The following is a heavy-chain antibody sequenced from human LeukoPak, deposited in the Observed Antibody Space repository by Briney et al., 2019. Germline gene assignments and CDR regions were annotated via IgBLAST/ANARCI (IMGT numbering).Heavy chain of an antibody. CDR2: SSGSGGST. CDR3: AKVGYCSSTSCLYSSGYSLDY. J-gene: IGHJ4*02. V-gene: IGHV3-23*01. CDR1: GFTFSSYA. Sequence: GGSLRLSCAASGFTFSSYAMSWVRQAPGKGLEWVSSSSGSGGSTYYADSVKGRFTISRDNSKNTLYLQMNSLRAEDTAVYYCAKVGYCSSTSCLYSSGYSLDYWDQGTLVTVSS. D-gene: IGHD2-2*01.